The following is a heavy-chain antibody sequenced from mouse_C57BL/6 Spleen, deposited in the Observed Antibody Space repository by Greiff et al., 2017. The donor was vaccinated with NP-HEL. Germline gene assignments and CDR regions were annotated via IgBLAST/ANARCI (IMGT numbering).Heavy chain of an antibody. J-gene: IGHJ1*03. CDR3: ARSGSGYWYFDV. CDR2: INPSNGGT. D-gene: IGHD3-1*01. CDR1: GYTFTSYW. V-gene: IGHV1-53*01. Sequence: QVQLQQPGTELVKPGASVKLSCKASGYTFTSYWMHWVKQRPGQGLEWIGNINPSNGGTNYNEKFKSKATLTVDKSSSTAYMQLSSLTSENSAVYYCARSGSGYWYFDVWGTGTTVTVSS.